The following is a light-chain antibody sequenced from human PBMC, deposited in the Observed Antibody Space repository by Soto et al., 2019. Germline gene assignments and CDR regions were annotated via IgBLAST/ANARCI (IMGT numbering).Light chain of an antibody. J-gene: IGKJ1*01. V-gene: IGKV1-39*01. CDR3: QPTYRTPWT. Sequence: DIQMTQSPSSLSASVGDRVTITCRASQSISSHLNWYQQKPGKVTKLLIYAASSLHSGVPSRFSGSGSGTDFTLTISSLQPEDFATFYCQPTYRTPWTFCQGAKVEI. CDR2: AAS. CDR1: QSISSH.